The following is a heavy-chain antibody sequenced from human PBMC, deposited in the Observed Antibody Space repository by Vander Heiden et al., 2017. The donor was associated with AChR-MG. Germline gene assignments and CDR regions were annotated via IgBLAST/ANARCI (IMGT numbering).Heavy chain of an antibody. CDR2: LNHDSTKI. CDR3: AKALGGNALFGVWWFDV. CDR1: GLYLGSYD. D-gene: IGHD2-15*01. Sequence: LESGGDLVRPGGSLRLSCVGSGLYLGSYDMSWVRQAPGMRPEWISGLNHDSTKIWYADSVRGRFTMSRDNSKNTLVLQMDNLRVDDTAVYYCAKALGGNALFGVWWFDVWGRGTLVSVSS. V-gene: IGHV3-23*01. J-gene: IGHJ2*01.